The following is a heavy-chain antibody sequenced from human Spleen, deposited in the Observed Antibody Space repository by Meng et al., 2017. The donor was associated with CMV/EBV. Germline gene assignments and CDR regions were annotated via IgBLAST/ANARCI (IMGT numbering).Heavy chain of an antibody. CDR2: INHSGST. V-gene: IGHV4-34*01. CDR1: GGSFSGSL. Sequence: TLSHTCAVYGGSFSGSLWSWIRQPPGKGLEWIGEINHSGSTNYNPSLKSRVTISVDTSKNQFYLRLSSVTAADTAVYYCARGRGGLNWGQGTLVTVSS. J-gene: IGHJ4*02. CDR3: ARGRGGLN. D-gene: IGHD3-10*01.